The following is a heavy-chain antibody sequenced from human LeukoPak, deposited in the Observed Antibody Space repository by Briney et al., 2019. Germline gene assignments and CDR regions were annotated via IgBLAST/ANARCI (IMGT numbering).Heavy chain of an antibody. Sequence: GGSLRLSCAASGFTFNSYAMHWVRQAPGKGLEWVAFIRYDGSNKYYADSLKGRFTISRDNSKNTLYLQMNSLRTEDTAAYYCAQVSTISNYFDYWGQGTLVSVSS. V-gene: IGHV3-30*02. CDR2: IRYDGSNK. CDR3: AQVSTISNYFDY. D-gene: IGHD2-2*01. J-gene: IGHJ4*02. CDR1: GFTFNSYA.